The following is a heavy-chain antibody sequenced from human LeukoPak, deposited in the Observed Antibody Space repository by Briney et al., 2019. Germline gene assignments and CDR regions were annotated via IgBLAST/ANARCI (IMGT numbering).Heavy chain of an antibody. CDR3: ARVAQYPLLHRRYAFDI. CDR1: GGTFSSYA. V-gene: IGHV1-69*01. CDR2: IIPIFGTA. D-gene: IGHD2-2*01. Sequence: ASVKVSCKASGGTFSSYAISWVREAPGQGLEWVGGIIPIFGTANYAQKFQGRVTITARESTRTAYTELSSLRSEDTAVSYCARVAQYPLLHRRYAFDIWGPGTMVTVSS. J-gene: IGHJ3*02.